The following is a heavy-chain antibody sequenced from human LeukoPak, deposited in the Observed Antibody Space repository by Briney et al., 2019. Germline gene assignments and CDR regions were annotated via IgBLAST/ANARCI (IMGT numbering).Heavy chain of an antibody. CDR1: GGSFSGYY. V-gene: IGHV4-34*01. D-gene: IGHD4-17*01. CDR2: INHSGST. J-gene: IGHJ4*02. Sequence: KPSETLSLTCAVYGGSFSGYYWSWIRQPPGKGLEWIGEINHSGSTNYNPSLKSRVTISVDTSKNQFSLKLGSVTAADTAVYYCASGYGDYGNDYWGQGTLVTVSS. CDR3: ASGYGDYGNDY.